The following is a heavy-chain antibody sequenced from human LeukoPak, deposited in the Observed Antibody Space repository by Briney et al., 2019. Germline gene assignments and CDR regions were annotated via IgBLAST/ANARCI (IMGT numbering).Heavy chain of an antibody. CDR3: ASSCSGGSCSTPTRLDY. CDR2: INHSGST. J-gene: IGHJ4*02. Sequence: SETLSLTCAVYGGSFSGYYWSWIRQPPGKGLEWIGEINHSGSTNYNPSLKSRVTISVDTSKNQFSLKLSSVTAADTAVYYCASSCSGGSCSTPTRLDYWGQGTLVIVSS. CDR1: GGSFSGYY. D-gene: IGHD2-15*01. V-gene: IGHV4-34*01.